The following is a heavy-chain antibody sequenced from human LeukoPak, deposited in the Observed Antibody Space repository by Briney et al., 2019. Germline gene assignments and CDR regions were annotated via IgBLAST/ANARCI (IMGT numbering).Heavy chain of an antibody. CDR3: ARGGPYYDSSGFLDY. D-gene: IGHD3-22*01. CDR1: GGSISSSNW. J-gene: IGHJ4*02. CDR2: IYHSGST. V-gene: IGHV4-4*02. Sequence: SETLSLTCAVSGGSISSSNWWSWVRQPPGKGLEWIGEIYHSGSTNYNPSLKSRVTISVDKSKNQFSLKLSSVTAADTAVYYCARGGPYYDSSGFLDYWGQGTLVTVSS.